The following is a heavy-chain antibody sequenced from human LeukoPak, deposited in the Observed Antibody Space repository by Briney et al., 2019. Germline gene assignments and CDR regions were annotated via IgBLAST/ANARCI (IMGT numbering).Heavy chain of an antibody. J-gene: IGHJ4*02. CDR1: GYSFTSYW. D-gene: IGHD6-19*01. V-gene: IGHV5-10-1*01. CDR2: IEPSDSYT. CDR3: ARHSAGIVVAGK. Sequence: GESLKISCKGSGYSFTSYWISWVRQMPGKGLEWMGRIEPSDSYTNYSPSFQGHVTISADKSISTVYLQWSSLKASDTAMYYCARHSAGIVVAGKWGQGTLVTVSS.